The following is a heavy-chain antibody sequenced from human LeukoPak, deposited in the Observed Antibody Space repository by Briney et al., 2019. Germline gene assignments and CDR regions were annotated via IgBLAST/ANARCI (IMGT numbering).Heavy chain of an antibody. V-gene: IGHV3-33*01. CDR1: GFSFSNHG. CDR2: IWYDGSNK. CDR3: ARDGEYCSAGCTSHSYSYGLDV. Sequence: GGSLRLSCAASGFSFSNHGIHWVRQAPGKGLEWVSLIWYDGSNKYYADSVKGRFTISRDDSKNMVYLQMNSLRAGDTSVYYCARDGEYCSAGCTSHSYSYGLDVWGQGTTVTVSS. J-gene: IGHJ6*02. D-gene: IGHD2-15*01.